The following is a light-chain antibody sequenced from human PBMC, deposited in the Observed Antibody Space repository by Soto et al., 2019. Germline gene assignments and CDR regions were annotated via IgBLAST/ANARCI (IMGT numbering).Light chain of an antibody. CDR2: AAS. CDR3: QKYNSAPFT. CDR1: QGINNF. V-gene: IGKV1-27*01. Sequence: DIQMTQSPSSLSASVGDRVTITCRASQGINNFLAWYQQKPGKVPKLLIYAASTFQSEVPSRFSGSGSGTDFTLTINSLQPEDRATYYGQKYNSAPFTFGPGTKVDIK. J-gene: IGKJ3*01.